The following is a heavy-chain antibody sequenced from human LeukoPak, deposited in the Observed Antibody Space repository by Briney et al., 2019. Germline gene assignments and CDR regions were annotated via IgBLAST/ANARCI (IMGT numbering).Heavy chain of an antibody. J-gene: IGHJ4*02. Sequence: PSETLSLTCAVYGGSFSGYYWSWIRQPPGKGLEWIGEINHSGSTNYNPSLKSRVTISVDTSKNQFSLKLSSVTAADTAVYYCARDQRYYYDSSGYLDYWGQGTLVTVSS. CDR2: INHSGST. CDR3: ARDQRYYYDSSGYLDY. D-gene: IGHD3-22*01. CDR1: GGSFSGYY. V-gene: IGHV4-34*01.